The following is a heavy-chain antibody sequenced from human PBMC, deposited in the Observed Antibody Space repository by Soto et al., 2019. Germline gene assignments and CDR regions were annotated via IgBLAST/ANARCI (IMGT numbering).Heavy chain of an antibody. Sequence: QVQLVESGGGVVQPGGSLRLSCTASGFTFTTFGIHWVRQAPGKGLEWVALISYDGHNKYYSDSVKGRFTISRDNYKNTLSLQMNSLRAEDTAVYYCAKDLQAYGDSNYYDYGMDVWGQGTTVSVSS. J-gene: IGHJ6*02. D-gene: IGHD4-17*01. CDR3: AKDLQAYGDSNYYDYGMDV. V-gene: IGHV3-30*18. CDR1: GFTFTTFG. CDR2: ISYDGHNK.